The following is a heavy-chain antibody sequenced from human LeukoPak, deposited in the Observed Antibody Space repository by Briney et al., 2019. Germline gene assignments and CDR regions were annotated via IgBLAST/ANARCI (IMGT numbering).Heavy chain of an antibody. CDR2: ISYDGSNK. D-gene: IGHD1-7*01. CDR1: GFTFTSFA. J-gene: IGHJ4*02. V-gene: IGHV3-30-3*01. CDR3: ARDLGNLELLRERGESPGY. Sequence: HPGGSLRLSCAASGFTFTSFALHWVRQAPVKGLEWVAVISYDGSNKYYADSVKGRFTISRDNSKNTLYLQMNSLRAEDTAVYYCARDLGNLELLRERGESPGYWGQGTLVTVSS.